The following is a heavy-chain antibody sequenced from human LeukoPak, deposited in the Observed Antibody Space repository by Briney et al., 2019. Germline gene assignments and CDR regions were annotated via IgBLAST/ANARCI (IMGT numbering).Heavy chain of an antibody. J-gene: IGHJ4*02. D-gene: IGHD6-19*01. CDR2: IYYSGST. CDR3: ARVPNSGWYYFDY. Sequence: TSETLSLTCTVPGGSISSYYWSWIRQPPGKGLEWIGYIYYSGSTSYNPSLRSRVTISVGTSKNQFSLKLSSVTAADTAVYYCARVPNSGWYYFDYWGQGTLVTVSS. V-gene: IGHV4-59*01. CDR1: GGSISSYY.